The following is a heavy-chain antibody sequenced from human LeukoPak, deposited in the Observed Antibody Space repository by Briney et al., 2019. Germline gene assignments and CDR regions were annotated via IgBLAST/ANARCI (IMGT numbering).Heavy chain of an antibody. CDR2: FDPEDGET. V-gene: IGHV1-24*01. Sequence: GASVKVSCKVSGCTLTELSMHWVRQAPGKGLEWMGGFDPEDGETIYAQKFQGRVTMTEDTSTDTAYMELSSLRSEDTAVYYCATGEQWPIFVIQHWGQGTLVTVSS. D-gene: IGHD3-3*01. CDR1: GCTLTELS. CDR3: ATGEQWPIFVIQH. J-gene: IGHJ1*01.